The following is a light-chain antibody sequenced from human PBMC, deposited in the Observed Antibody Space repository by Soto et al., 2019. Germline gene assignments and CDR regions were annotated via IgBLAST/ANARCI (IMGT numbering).Light chain of an antibody. Sequence: DIQMTQSPSTLSASVGDRVTISCRASQSISTWLAWYQQKPGKAPKLLIYKASTLESGVPTRFSGSGSGTDFTLTISSLQPDDFATYYRQQYSRLSWTFGQGTKVEVK. J-gene: IGKJ1*01. V-gene: IGKV1-5*03. CDR3: QQYSRLSWT. CDR1: QSISTW. CDR2: KAS.